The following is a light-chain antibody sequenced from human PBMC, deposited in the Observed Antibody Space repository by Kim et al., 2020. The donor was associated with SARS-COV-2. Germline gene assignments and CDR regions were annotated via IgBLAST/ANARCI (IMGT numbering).Light chain of an antibody. CDR3: QQYGSSPLIT. CDR2: GAS. Sequence: PGERATLYCRASRSVSSSYLAGDQQKPGQAPRLLIYGASSRATGVPDRFSGSGSGTDFTLIISRLEPEDFAVYYCQQYGSSPLITFGQGTRLEIK. V-gene: IGKV3-20*01. CDR1: RSVSSSY. J-gene: IGKJ5*01.